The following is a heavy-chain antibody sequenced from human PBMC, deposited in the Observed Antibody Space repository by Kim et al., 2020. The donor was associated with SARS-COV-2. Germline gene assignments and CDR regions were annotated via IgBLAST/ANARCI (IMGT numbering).Heavy chain of an antibody. CDR2: IYYSGST. V-gene: IGHV4-39*01. Sequence: SETLSLTCTVSGGSISSSSYYWGWIRQPPGKGLEWIGSIYYSGSTYYNPSLKSRVTISVDTSKNQFSLKLSSVTAADTAVYYCARLGFKIRAFDIWGQGTMVTVSS. J-gene: IGHJ3*02. CDR3: ARLGFKIRAFDI. D-gene: IGHD3-10*01. CDR1: GGSISSSSYY.